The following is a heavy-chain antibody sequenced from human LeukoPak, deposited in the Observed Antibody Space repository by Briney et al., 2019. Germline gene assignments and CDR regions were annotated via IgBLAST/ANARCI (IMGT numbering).Heavy chain of an antibody. V-gene: IGHV1-46*01. J-gene: IGHJ5*02. CDR3: ARGAEQWLVLGNWFDP. D-gene: IGHD6-19*01. Sequence: ASVKVSCKASGYTFTSYYMHWVRQAPGQGLEWMGLINPTGGSTGYAQKFQGRVTMTRDMSTSTDYMELSRLRSDDTAVYYCARGAEQWLVLGNWFDPWGQGTLVTVSS. CDR2: INPTGGST. CDR1: GYTFTSYY.